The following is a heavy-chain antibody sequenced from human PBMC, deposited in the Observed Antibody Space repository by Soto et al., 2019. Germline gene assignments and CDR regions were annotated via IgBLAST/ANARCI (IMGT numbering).Heavy chain of an antibody. CDR1: GFTFSSYG. CDR2: ISYDGSNK. J-gene: IGHJ3*02. Sequence: PGXSMSLSCAASGFTFSSYGLHWFRQAPVNGLEWVAVISYDGSNKYYADSVKGRFTISRDNSKNTLYLQMNSLRAEDTAVYYCAKSIAVAGVMLPTDAFDIWGQGTMVTVSS. D-gene: IGHD6-19*01. V-gene: IGHV3-30*18. CDR3: AKSIAVAGVMLPTDAFDI.